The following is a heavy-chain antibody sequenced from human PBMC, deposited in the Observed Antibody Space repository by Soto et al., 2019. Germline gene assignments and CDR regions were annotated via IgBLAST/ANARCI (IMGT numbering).Heavy chain of an antibody. CDR1: GFTFTDHG. D-gene: IGHD4-17*01. CDR3: AKEGYGDYEGSFDY. Sequence: QVQLVESGGGVVQPGRSLRLSCEASGFTFTDHGMHWVRQAPGKGLGWVAVIGYDGNNIYYGDSVKGRFTISRDNSKNTLYLQMNSLRSEDTAVYYCAKEGYGDYEGSFDYWGQGTLVTVSS. V-gene: IGHV3-30*18. CDR2: IGYDGNNI. J-gene: IGHJ4*02.